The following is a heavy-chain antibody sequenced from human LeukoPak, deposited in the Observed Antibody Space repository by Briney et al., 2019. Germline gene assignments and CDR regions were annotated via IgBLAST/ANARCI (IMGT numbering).Heavy chain of an antibody. V-gene: IGHV4-39*01. J-gene: IGHJ4*02. CDR1: GDSVRTSSHY. Sequence: PSETLSLTCTVSGDSVRTSSHYWGWIRQSPGGGLEWIGSFHYVGSTYSNPSLQSRVTISLVSSKNQFSLRLSSVTAADTALYYCARTTMVRGVITQFDYWGQGTLVTVSS. D-gene: IGHD3-10*01. CDR2: FHYVGST. CDR3: ARTTMVRGVITQFDY.